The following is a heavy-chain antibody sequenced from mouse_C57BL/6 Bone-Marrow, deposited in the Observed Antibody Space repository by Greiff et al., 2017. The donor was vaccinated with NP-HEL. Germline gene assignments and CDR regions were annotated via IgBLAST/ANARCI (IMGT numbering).Heavy chain of an antibody. CDR1: GYSFTSYY. CDR3: ARGDSIDAMDY. Sequence: QVQLQQSGPELVKPGASVKISCKASGYSFTSYYIHWVKQRPGQGLEWIGWIYPGSGNTKYNEKFKGKATLTADTSSSTAYMQLSSLTSEDSAVYYCARGDSIDAMDYWGQGTSVTVSS. CDR2: IYPGSGNT. V-gene: IGHV1-66*01. D-gene: IGHD2-10*02. J-gene: IGHJ4*01.